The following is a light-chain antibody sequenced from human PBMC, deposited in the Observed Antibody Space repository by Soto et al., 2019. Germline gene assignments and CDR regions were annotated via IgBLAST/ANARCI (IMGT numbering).Light chain of an antibody. J-gene: IGLJ1*01. V-gene: IGLV2-11*01. CDR1: SSDVGGYNY. CDR3: CSYAGSYTWV. Sequence: QSALTQPRSVSGSPGQSVTISCTGTSSDVGGYNYVSWYRQHPGKALKLMIYDVSKRPSGVPDRFSGSKSGNTASLTISGLQAEDEADYYCCSYAGSYTWVFVTGTKLTVL. CDR2: DVS.